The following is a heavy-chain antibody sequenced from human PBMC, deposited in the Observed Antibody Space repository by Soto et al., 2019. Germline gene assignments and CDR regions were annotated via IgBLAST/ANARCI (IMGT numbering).Heavy chain of an antibody. CDR3: AKEPSNLHNYFDY. CDR1: GFTFSSYG. V-gene: IGHV3-30*18. Sequence: GGSLRLSCAASGFTFSSYGMHWVRQAPGKGLEWVAIISYDGSNKYYADSVKGRFTISRDNSKNTLFLQMNSLRAEDTAVYYCAKEPSNLHNYFDYWGQGTLVTVAS. J-gene: IGHJ4*02. CDR2: ISYDGSNK.